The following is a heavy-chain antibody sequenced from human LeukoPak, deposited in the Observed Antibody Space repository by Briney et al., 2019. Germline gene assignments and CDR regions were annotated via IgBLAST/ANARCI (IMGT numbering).Heavy chain of an antibody. CDR2: INPSGGST. CDR3: AAAVVVAVNWFDP. Sequence: LRASVKVSCKASGYTFTSYYMHWVRQAPGQGLDGMGIINPSGGSTSYAQKFQGRVTMTRDMPTSTVYMELSSLRSEDTAVYYCAAAVVVAVNWFDPWGQGTLVTVSS. D-gene: IGHD2-15*01. CDR1: GYTFTSYY. J-gene: IGHJ5*02. V-gene: IGHV1-46*01.